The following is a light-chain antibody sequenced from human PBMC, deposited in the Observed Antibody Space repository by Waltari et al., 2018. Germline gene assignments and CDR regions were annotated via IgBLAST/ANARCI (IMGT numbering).Light chain of an antibody. CDR2: EGS. CDR3: CSYAGSTAWV. CDR1: SSDVGSYNL. V-gene: IGLV2-23*01. Sequence: QSALTQPASVSGSPGQSITIFCTGTSSDVGSYNLVSWYQQYPGKAPKLMIYEGSKRPSGFSKRFAGAKSGNTASLTSSGLQAEDEADYYCCSYAGSTAWVFGGGTKLTVL. J-gene: IGLJ3*02.